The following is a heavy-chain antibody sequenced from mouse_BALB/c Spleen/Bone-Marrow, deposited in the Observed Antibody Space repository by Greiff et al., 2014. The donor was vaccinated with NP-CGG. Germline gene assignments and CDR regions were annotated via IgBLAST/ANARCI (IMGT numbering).Heavy chain of an antibody. CDR1: GYTLTNYR. CDR3: ARRGYDEGFYFPMDY. V-gene: IGHV1-87*01. J-gene: IGHJ4*01. D-gene: IGHD2-14*01. CDR2: IYPGDGDT. Sequence: QVQLQQPGAELARPGASVKLSCKASGYTLTNYRIQWVKQRPGQGLEWIGTIYPGDGDTRYTQNFKGKATLNADKSSNTAYMQLSSLASEDSAVYYCARRGYDEGFYFPMDYWGQGTSDTVSS.